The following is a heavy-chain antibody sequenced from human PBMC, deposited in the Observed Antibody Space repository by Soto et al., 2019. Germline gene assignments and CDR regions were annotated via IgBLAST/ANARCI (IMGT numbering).Heavy chain of an antibody. CDR2: IIPIFGTA. J-gene: IGHJ6*02. D-gene: IGHD2-15*01. V-gene: IGHV1-69*06. CDR1: GGTFSSYA. CDR3: GLGGYCSGGSCYYHYGLDV. Sequence: SVKVSCKASGGTFSSYAISWVRQAPGQGLEWMGGIIPIFGTANYAQKFQGRVTIIADKSTSTVYMELRSLRSEDTAVYYCGLGGYCSGGSCYYHYGLDVWGQGTTVTVSS.